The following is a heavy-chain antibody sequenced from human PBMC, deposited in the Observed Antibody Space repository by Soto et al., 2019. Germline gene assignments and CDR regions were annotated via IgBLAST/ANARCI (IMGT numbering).Heavy chain of an antibody. D-gene: IGHD5-18*01. CDR3: ARGAHTYGYVFDY. Sequence: ASVQGSCKSSGYTLTSNAVDWVRQAPGQSLEWMGWVNAGNGYTKYLQNFQGRVTITSDTSASTAYMELNSLRSEDTAVYYCARGAHTYGYVFDYWGQGTLVTVSS. J-gene: IGHJ4*02. V-gene: IGHV1-3*01. CDR1: GYTLTSNA. CDR2: VNAGNGYT.